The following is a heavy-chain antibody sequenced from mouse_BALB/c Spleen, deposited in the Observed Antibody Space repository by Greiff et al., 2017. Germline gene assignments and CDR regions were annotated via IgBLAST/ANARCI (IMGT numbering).Heavy chain of an antibody. J-gene: IGHJ4*01. Sequence: EVQLVESGGGLVQPGGSLKLSCAASGFTFSSYGMSWVRQTPDKRLELVATINSNGGSTYYPDSVKGRFTISRDNAKNTLYLQMSSLKSEDTAMYYCARGADYDYDNYAMDYWGQGTSVTVSS. CDR1: GFTFSSYG. V-gene: IGHV5-6-3*01. CDR3: ARGADYDYDNYAMDY. CDR2: INSNGGST. D-gene: IGHD2-4*01.